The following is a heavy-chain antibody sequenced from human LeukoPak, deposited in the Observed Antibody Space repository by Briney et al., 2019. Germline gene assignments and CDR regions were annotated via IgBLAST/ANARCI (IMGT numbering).Heavy chain of an antibody. Sequence: ASVKVSCKVSGYTLTELSMHWVRQAPGKGLEWMGGFDPEDGETIYAQKFQGRVTMTEDTSTDTAYMELSSLRSEDTAMYYCASFNYYDSRPDYWGQGTLVTVSS. CDR2: FDPEDGET. J-gene: IGHJ4*02. D-gene: IGHD3-22*01. V-gene: IGHV1-24*01. CDR1: GYTLTELS. CDR3: ASFNYYDSRPDY.